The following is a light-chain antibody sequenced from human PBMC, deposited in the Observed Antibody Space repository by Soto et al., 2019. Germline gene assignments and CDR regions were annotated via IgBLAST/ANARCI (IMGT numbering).Light chain of an antibody. CDR3: QQYGSSPRT. CDR1: QSVSSSY. V-gene: IGKV3-20*01. Sequence: EIVLTQSPGTLSLSPGERATLSCRARQSVSSSYLAWYQQKPGQAPRLLIYGAFNRATGIPDRFSGSGSGTDFTLTISRLEPEDFAVYYCQQYGSSPRTFGQGTKVEVK. CDR2: GAF. J-gene: IGKJ1*01.